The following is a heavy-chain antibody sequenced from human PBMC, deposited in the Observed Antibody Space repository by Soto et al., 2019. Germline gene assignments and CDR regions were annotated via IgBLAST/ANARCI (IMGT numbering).Heavy chain of an antibody. V-gene: IGHV1-18*01. Sequence: ASVKVSCKASGYTITSYGISWVQQSPGQGLEWLGWISAYNGNTNYAQKLQGRVTMTTDTSTSTAYMELRSLRSDDTAVYYCARDPHVATTVPTSAVNYFDYWGQGTLVTVSS. D-gene: IGHD4-17*01. J-gene: IGHJ4*02. CDR3: ARDPHVATTVPTSAVNYFDY. CDR1: GYTITSYG. CDR2: ISAYNGNT.